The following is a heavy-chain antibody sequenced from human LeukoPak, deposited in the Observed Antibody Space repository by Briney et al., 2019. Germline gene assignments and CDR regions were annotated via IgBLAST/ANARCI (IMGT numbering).Heavy chain of an antibody. V-gene: IGHV3-7*01. J-gene: IGHJ4*02. CDR3: GRGSKYFYDSSGYYS. D-gene: IGHD3-22*01. CDR2: IKHGGTER. CDR1: GFTFSNYW. Sequence: PGGSLRLSCTASGFTFSNYWMAWVRQAPGKGLEWVANIKHGGTERYYVDSVKGRFTISRDNAKNSLYLQMNNLRAEDTAVYYCGRGSKYFYDSSGYYSWGQGTLVTVSS.